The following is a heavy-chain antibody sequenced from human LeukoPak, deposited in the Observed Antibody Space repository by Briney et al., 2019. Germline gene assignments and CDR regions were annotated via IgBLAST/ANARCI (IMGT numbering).Heavy chain of an antibody. Sequence: SVKVSCKTSGYTFTTYYLHWVRQAPGQGLEWMGGIIPIFGTANYAQKFQGRVTITADESTSTAYMELSSLRSEDTAVYYCARDKVIAAAGDYYYYMDVWGKGTTVTVSS. V-gene: IGHV1-69*13. CDR1: GYTFTTYY. CDR2: IIPIFGTA. CDR3: ARDKVIAAAGDYYYYMDV. D-gene: IGHD6-13*01. J-gene: IGHJ6*03.